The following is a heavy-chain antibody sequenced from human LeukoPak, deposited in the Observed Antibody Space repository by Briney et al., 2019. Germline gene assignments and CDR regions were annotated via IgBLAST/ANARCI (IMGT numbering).Heavy chain of an antibody. CDR2: INAGNGNT. Sequence: GASVKVSCKASGYTFTSYAMHWVRQAPGQRLEWMGWINAGNGNTKYSQKFQGRVTITRDTSASTAYMELSSLRSEDTAVYYCAREGRYSGYDGSAGDYWGREPWSPSPQ. CDR1: GYTFTSYA. CDR3: AREGRYSGYDGSAGDY. V-gene: IGHV1-3*01. D-gene: IGHD5-12*01. J-gene: IGHJ4*02.